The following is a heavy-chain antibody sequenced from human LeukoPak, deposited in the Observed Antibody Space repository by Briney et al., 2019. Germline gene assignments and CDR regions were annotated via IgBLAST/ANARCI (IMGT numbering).Heavy chain of an antibody. CDR3: ARVAGSIDY. J-gene: IGHJ4*02. V-gene: IGHV1-8*03. CDR2: MNPNSGYT. Sequence: GASVKVSCKASGYTFTSYDINWVRQATGQGLEWMGWMNPNSGYTGYAQKFQGRVTITRDTSISTAYMELSSLRSEDKAVYYCARVAGSIDYWGQGTLVTVSS. CDR1: GYTFTSYD. D-gene: IGHD6-19*01.